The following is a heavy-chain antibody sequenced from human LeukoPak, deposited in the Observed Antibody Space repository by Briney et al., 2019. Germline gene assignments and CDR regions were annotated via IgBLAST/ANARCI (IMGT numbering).Heavy chain of an antibody. CDR1: GGSISSSSYY. Sequence: SETLSLTCTVSGGSISSSSYYWGWIRQPPGKGLEWIGSIYYSGSTYYNPSHKSRVTISVDTSKNQFSLKLSSVTAADTAVYYCARGTPQIVLMVYAIGWFDPWGQGTLVTVSS. CDR2: IYYSGST. J-gene: IGHJ5*02. D-gene: IGHD2-8*01. CDR3: ARGTPQIVLMVYAIGWFDP. V-gene: IGHV4-39*07.